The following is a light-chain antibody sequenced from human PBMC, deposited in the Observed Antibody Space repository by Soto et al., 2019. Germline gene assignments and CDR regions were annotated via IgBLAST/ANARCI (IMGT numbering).Light chain of an antibody. Sequence: EIVLTPSPGTLSLSPVERATLSCRASRSLSSSYLAWYQHKPGQAPRLLIYGASTRATGVPDRFSGGGSGTDFTLSINRLEPEDFAVYYCQQCGSSSRTFGQGTKVDIK. CDR3: QQCGSSSRT. CDR2: GAS. V-gene: IGKV3-20*01. J-gene: IGKJ1*01. CDR1: RSLSSSY.